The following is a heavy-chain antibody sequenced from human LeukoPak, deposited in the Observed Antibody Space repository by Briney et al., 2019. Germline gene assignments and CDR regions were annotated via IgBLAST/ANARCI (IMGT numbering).Heavy chain of an antibody. CDR1: GYTLTELS. J-gene: IGHJ3*02. Sequence: XGYTLTELSMXXVRQAPGKGLXXMXGFDPEDGETIYAQKFQGRVTMTEDTSTDTAYMELSSLRSEDTAVYYCATFGLMAPDAFDIWGQGTMATVSS. D-gene: IGHD5-24*01. V-gene: IGHV1-24*01. CDR3: ATFGLMAPDAFDI. CDR2: FDPEDGET.